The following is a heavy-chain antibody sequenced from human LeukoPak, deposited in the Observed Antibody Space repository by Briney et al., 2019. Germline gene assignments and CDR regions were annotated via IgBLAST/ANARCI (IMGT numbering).Heavy chain of an antibody. Sequence: ASVKVSCKVSGYTLTELSMHWVRQAPGKGLEWMGGFDPEDGETIYAQEFQGRVTMTEDTSTDTAYMELSSLRSEDTAVYYCATVWYDYVWGSYRYNDYWGQGTLVTVSS. V-gene: IGHV1-24*01. D-gene: IGHD3-16*02. CDR2: FDPEDGET. J-gene: IGHJ4*02. CDR3: ATVWYDYVWGSYRYNDY. CDR1: GYTLTELS.